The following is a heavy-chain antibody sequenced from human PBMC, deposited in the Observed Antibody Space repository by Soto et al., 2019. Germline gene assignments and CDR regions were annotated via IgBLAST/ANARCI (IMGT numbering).Heavy chain of an antibody. D-gene: IGHD2-8*01. CDR2: INAGDGDT. J-gene: IGHJ4*02. CDR3: ARVWAGGPYYFAY. CDR1: GYTFTSYS. V-gene: IGHV1-3*01. Sequence: ASVKGSCKASGYTFTSYSMHWVRQAPGQRLEWMGWINAGDGDTEYSQKFQGRVAITRDTSASIAYMELSSLRSEDTAVYYCARVWAGGPYYFAYWGQGTLVPVSS.